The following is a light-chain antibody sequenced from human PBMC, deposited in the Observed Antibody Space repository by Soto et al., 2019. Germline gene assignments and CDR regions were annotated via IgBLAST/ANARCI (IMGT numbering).Light chain of an antibody. CDR3: QQSYSSRT. V-gene: IGKV1-39*01. J-gene: IGKJ1*01. CDR1: RDIVTS. Sequence: DIQMTQSPSSLSASVGDRVIITCRASRDIVTSLNSYQQHPGKGPKFLIYAASTLQRGVPSRFSGSGSGTDFNLTISSLQPEDYATYYFQQSYSSRTFGQGTTVEIK. CDR2: AAS.